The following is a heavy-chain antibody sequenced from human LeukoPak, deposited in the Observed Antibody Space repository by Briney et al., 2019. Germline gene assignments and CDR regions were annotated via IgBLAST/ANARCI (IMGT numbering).Heavy chain of an antibody. V-gene: IGHV4-38-2*02. Sequence: SETLSLTCTVSGYSISSGYYWGWIRQPPGKGLEWVGSIYHSGSTYYNPSLKSRVTISVDTSKNQFSLKLSSVTAADTAVYYCASLIGGLETFDYWGQGTLVTVSS. CDR2: IYHSGST. CDR3: ASLIGGLETFDY. CDR1: GYSISSGYY. D-gene: IGHD2/OR15-2a*01. J-gene: IGHJ4*02.